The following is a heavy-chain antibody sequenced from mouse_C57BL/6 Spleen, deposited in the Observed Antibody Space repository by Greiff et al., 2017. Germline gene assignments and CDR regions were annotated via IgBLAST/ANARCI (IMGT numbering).Heavy chain of an antibody. Sequence: EVKLVESGPGLVKPSQSLSLTCSVTGYSITSGYYWNWIRQFPGNKLEWMGYISYDGSNNYNPSLKNRISITRDTSKNQFFLKLNSVTTEDTATYYCVRGRYFDVWGTGTTVTVSS. CDR2: ISYDGSN. CDR1: GYSITSGYY. J-gene: IGHJ1*03. CDR3: VRGRYFDV. V-gene: IGHV3-6*01.